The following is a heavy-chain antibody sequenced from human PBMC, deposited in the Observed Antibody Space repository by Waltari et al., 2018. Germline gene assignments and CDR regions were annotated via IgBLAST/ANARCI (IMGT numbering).Heavy chain of an antibody. CDR1: GYTFTGYY. J-gene: IGHJ3*02. CDR2: INPNSGGT. Sequence: QVQLVQSGAEVKKPGASVKVSCKASGYTFTGYYMHWVRQAPGQGLEWMGWINPNSGGTNYAQKFQGRVTMTRDTSISTAYMELSRLRSDDTAVYYCAREIKKTGRGSVDAFDIWGQGTMVTVSS. D-gene: IGHD5-12*01. CDR3: AREIKKTGRGSVDAFDI. V-gene: IGHV1-2*02.